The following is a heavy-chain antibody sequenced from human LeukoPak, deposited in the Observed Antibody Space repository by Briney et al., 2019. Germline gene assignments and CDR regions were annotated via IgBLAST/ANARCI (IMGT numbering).Heavy chain of an antibody. D-gene: IGHD1-26*01. Sequence: PGGSLRLSCASSGFTIGTAWMSWVRQAPGKGLEWLGHIKSEGEGATTDYAAPAKGRFAISRDNSKNTLYLQMNSLRAEDTAVYYCAKGQAGGYWGQGTLVTVSS. CDR3: AKGQAGGY. CDR2: IKSEGEGATT. CDR1: GFTIGTAW. J-gene: IGHJ4*02. V-gene: IGHV3-15*01.